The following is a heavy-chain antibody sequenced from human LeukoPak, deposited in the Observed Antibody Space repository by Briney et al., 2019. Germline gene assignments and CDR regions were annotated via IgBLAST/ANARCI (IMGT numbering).Heavy chain of an antibody. CDR2: IYPRDGST. J-gene: IGHJ4*02. CDR1: GYTFTSNY. Sequence: GAAVKVWCKASGYTFTSNYIHWVRQAPGQGLEWMGMIYPRDGSTSYAQKFQGRVTVTRDTSTSTVHMELSGLRSEDTAVYYCARDQEGFDYWGQGTLVTVS. V-gene: IGHV1-46*01. CDR3: ARDQEGFDY.